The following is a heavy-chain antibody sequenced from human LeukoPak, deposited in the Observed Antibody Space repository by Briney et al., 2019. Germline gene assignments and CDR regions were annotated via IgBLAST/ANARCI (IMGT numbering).Heavy chain of an antibody. CDR1: GDSNSSGDHY. CDR2: IHYSGST. CDR3: ARAAADTNSWYYFDY. D-gene: IGHD2/OR15-2a*01. V-gene: IGHV4-30-4*01. J-gene: IGHJ4*02. Sequence: PSQTLSLTCTVSGDSNSSGDHYWSWIRQPPGKGLEWIGFIHYSGSTYYNPSVKSRVIISVAMSKNQFSLSLDSLTAADSAVYYCARAAADTNSWYYFDYWGQGTLVTVSS.